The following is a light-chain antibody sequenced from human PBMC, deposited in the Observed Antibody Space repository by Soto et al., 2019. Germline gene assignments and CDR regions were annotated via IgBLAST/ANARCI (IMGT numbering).Light chain of an antibody. CDR3: SSYTSSSTHVV. V-gene: IGLV2-14*01. CDR2: DVS. Sequence: QSALTQPASVSGSPGQSITVSCTGTSSDVGDYNYVSWYQQHPGKAPKLVIFDVSNRPSGVSNRFSGSKSGNTASLTISGLRSEDEADYYCSSYTSSSTHVVFGGGTKLTVL. CDR1: SSDVGDYNY. J-gene: IGLJ2*01.